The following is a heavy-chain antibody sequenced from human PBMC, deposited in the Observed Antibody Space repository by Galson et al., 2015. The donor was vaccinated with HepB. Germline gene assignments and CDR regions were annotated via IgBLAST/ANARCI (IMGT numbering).Heavy chain of an antibody. D-gene: IGHD5-18*01. CDR2: IKQDGSEK. J-gene: IGHJ4*02. CDR3: ARDTVGAAMVTHDY. Sequence: SLRLSCAASGFTFSSYWMSWVRQAPGKGLEWVANIKQDGSEKYYVDSVKGRFTISRDNAKNSLYLQMNSLRAEDTAVYYCARDTVGAAMVTHDYWGQGTLVTVSS. V-gene: IGHV3-7*03. CDR1: GFTFSSYW.